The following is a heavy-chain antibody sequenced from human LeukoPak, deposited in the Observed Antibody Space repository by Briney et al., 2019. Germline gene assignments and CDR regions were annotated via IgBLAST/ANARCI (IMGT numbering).Heavy chain of an antibody. Sequence: GGSLRLSCAGSGFTFSSYSMNWVRQAPGKGLEWVSSIYARNTYIYYTDSLKGRFTISRDDAKNSLYLQMNSLRAEDTAVYFCAKEVTGTARLFDCWGQGTLVTVSS. CDR1: GFTFSSYS. D-gene: IGHD1-20*01. CDR2: IYARNTYI. CDR3: AKEVTGTARLFDC. V-gene: IGHV3-21*04. J-gene: IGHJ4*02.